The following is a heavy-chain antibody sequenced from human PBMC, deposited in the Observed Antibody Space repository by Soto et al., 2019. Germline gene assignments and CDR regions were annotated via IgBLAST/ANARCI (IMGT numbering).Heavy chain of an antibody. V-gene: IGHV4-34*01. Sequence: SETLSLTCAVYGGSFSGYYWSWIRQPPGKGLEWIGEINHSGSTNYNPSLKSRVTISVDTSKNQFSLKLSSVTAADTAVYYCARASAYWYGSGSFDYWGQGTLVTVSS. CDR1: GGSFSGYY. D-gene: IGHD3-10*01. J-gene: IGHJ4*02. CDR3: ARASAYWYGSGSFDY. CDR2: INHSGST.